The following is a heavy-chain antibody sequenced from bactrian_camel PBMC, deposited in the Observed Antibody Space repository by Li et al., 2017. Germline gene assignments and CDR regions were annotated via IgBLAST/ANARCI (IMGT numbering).Heavy chain of an antibody. CDR2: IFTGGGHT. CDR3: ASHWYACSSFWRVEGIYND. Sequence: VQLVESGGGSVQAGGSLRLSCTADRYTYNSNFIGWFRRAPGQEREGVASIFTGGGHTWYRDPVKGRFTISQDDAKNTVYLQMNSLNPEDTAMYYCASHWYACSSFWRVEGIYNDWGQGTQVTVS. D-gene: IGHD6*01. J-gene: IGHJ4*01. CDR1: RYTYNSNF. V-gene: IGHV3S40*01.